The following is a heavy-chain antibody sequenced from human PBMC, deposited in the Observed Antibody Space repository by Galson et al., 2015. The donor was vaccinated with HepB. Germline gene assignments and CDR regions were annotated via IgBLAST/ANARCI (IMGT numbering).Heavy chain of an antibody. CDR1: GYTPTELS. CDR3: ATYDYYDSSGPLH. J-gene: IGHJ4*02. CDR2: FDPEDGEA. V-gene: IGHV1-24*01. Sequence: SVKVSCKVSGYTPTELSMHWVRQAPGKGLEWMGGFDPEDGEAIYAQKFQGRVTMTEDTSTDTAYMELSSLRSEDTAVYYCATYDYYDSSGPLHWGQGTLVTVSS. D-gene: IGHD3-22*01.